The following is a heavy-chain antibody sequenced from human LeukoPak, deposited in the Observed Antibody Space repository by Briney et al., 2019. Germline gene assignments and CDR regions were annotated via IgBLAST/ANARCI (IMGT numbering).Heavy chain of an antibody. CDR3: ANSAIYGDLRSLDY. CDR2: ISGSGGST. Sequence: AGGSLRLSCAASGFTFSSYAMNWVRQAPGKGLEWVSAISGSGGSTYYADSVQGRFTISRDNSKNTLYLQMNSLRAEDTAVYYCANSAIYGDLRSLDYWGQGALVTVSS. CDR1: GFTFSSYA. D-gene: IGHD4-17*01. J-gene: IGHJ4*02. V-gene: IGHV3-23*01.